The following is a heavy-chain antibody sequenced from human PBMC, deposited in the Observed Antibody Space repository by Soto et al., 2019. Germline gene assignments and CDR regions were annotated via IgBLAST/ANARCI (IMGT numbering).Heavy chain of an antibody. V-gene: IGHV1-69*13. CDR3: ARELSGYYYSSLDY. CDR2: IIPIFGTA. CDR1: GGTFSSYA. J-gene: IGHJ4*02. D-gene: IGHD3-22*01. Sequence: SVKVSCKASGGTFSSYAISWVRQAPGQGLEWMGGIIPIFGTANYAQKFQGRVTITADESTSTAYMELSSLRSEDTAVYYCARELSGYYYSSLDYWGQGTLVTVAS.